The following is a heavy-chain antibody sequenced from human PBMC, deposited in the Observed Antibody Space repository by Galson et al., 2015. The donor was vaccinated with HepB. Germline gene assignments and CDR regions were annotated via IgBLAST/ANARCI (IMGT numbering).Heavy chain of an antibody. J-gene: IGHJ4*02. CDR3: ARGRSLARPWLDLDY. Sequence: ETLSLTCAVYGGSFSGYYWSWIRQPPGKGLEWIGEINHSGSTNYNPSLKSRVTISVDTSKNQFSLKLSSVTAADTAVYYCARGRSLARPWLDLDYWGQGTLVTVSS. CDR2: INHSGST. D-gene: IGHD6-6*01. CDR1: GGSFSGYY. V-gene: IGHV4-34*01.